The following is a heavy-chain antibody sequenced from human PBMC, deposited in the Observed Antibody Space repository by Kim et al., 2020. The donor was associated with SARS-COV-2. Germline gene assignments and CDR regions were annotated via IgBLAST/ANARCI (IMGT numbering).Heavy chain of an antibody. D-gene: IGHD2-15*01. CDR2: ISGSGGST. V-gene: IGHV3-23*01. CDR1: GFTFSSYG. CDR3: AKGGCSGGSCYNLHYYYGLDL. J-gene: IGHJ6*02. Sequence: GGSLRLSCAASGFTFSSYGMSWVRRAPGKGLQWVSAISGSGGSTYYADSVKGRFTISRDNSKNTLYRQMNSLRAEDTAVYYCAKGGCSGGSCYNLHYYYGLDLWGQGTTVTVSS.